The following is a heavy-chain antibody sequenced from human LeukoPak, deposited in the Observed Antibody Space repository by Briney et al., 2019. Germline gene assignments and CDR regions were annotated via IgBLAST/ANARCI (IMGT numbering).Heavy chain of an antibody. CDR2: ISSSGSTI. Sequence: PGGSLRLSCAASGFTFSSYEMSWVRQAPGKGLEWVSYISSSGSTIYYADSVKGRFTISRDNAKNSLYLQMNSLRAEDTAVYYCARVFGVAAAGTGWFDPWGQGTLVTVSS. J-gene: IGHJ5*02. CDR3: ARVFGVAAAGTGWFDP. D-gene: IGHD6-13*01. V-gene: IGHV3-48*03. CDR1: GFTFSSYE.